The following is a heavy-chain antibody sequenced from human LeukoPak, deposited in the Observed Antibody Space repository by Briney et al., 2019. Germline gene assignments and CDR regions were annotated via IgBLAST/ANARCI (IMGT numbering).Heavy chain of an antibody. J-gene: IGHJ4*02. V-gene: IGHV1-2*02. CDR1: GYTFTGYY. CDR2: INPNSGGT. Sequence: ASVKVSCKASGYTFTGYYMHWVRQAPGQGLEWMGWINPNSGGTNYAQKFQGRVTMTRDTSISTPYMELSRLRSDDTAVYYCAREPPSLRYFDSSDYWGQGTLVTVSS. CDR3: AREPPSLRYFDSSDY. D-gene: IGHD3-9*01.